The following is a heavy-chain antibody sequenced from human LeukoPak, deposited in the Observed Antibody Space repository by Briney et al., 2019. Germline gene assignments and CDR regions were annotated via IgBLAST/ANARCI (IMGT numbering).Heavy chain of an antibody. J-gene: IGHJ4*02. CDR1: GYSISNNFY. V-gene: IGHV4-38-2*02. CDR3: ARDGIGWLAESYFDY. D-gene: IGHD6-19*01. Sequence: SETLSLTCTVSGYSISNNFYWAWIRQSPGKGLEWIVSINHSWSTYYNPSLKSRVTISVDTSKNQFSLKLSSVTAADTAVYYCARDGIGWLAESYFDYWGQGTLVTVSS. CDR2: INHSWST.